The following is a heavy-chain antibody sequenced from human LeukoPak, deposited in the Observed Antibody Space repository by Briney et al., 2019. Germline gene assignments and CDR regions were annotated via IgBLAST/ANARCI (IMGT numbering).Heavy chain of an antibody. Sequence: SETLSLTCTVSGYSISSGYYWGWIRQPPGKGLEWIAILYHSGSTYYNPSLKSRVTISADTSKNQFSLKLSSVTAADTAVYYCARAYDILTGYYYFDYWGQGTLVTVSS. CDR3: ARAYDILTGYYYFDY. J-gene: IGHJ4*02. CDR1: GYSISSGYY. D-gene: IGHD3-9*01. CDR2: LYHSGST. V-gene: IGHV4-38-2*02.